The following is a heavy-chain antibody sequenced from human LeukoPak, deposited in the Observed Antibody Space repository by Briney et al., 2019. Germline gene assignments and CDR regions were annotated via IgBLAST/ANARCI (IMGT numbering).Heavy chain of an antibody. CDR1: GGSISSGDYY. J-gene: IGHJ3*02. Sequence: SQTLSLTCTVSGGSISSGDYYWSWIRQPPGKGLEWIGYIYYSGSPYSNPSLKSQLTISVDTSKNQFSLKLSSVTAADTAVYYCARSVVIATFDAFDIWGQGTMVAVSS. CDR2: IYYSGSP. V-gene: IGHV4-30-4*01. CDR3: ARSVVIATFDAFDI. D-gene: IGHD2-21*01.